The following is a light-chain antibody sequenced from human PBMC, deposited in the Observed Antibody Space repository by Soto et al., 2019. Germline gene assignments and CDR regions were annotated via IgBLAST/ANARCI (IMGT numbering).Light chain of an antibody. CDR3: QNYYSGPRT. CDR1: QGISNY. CDR2: AAS. V-gene: IGKV1-27*01. J-gene: IGKJ5*01. Sequence: DIQMTQSPSSLSTSVGDRGTITCRASQGISNYLACYQQKPGKVPSLLIYAASTLQSGVPSRFSGSGSGTDFTLTISSLQPEDVATYYCQNYYSGPRTFGQGTRLEIK.